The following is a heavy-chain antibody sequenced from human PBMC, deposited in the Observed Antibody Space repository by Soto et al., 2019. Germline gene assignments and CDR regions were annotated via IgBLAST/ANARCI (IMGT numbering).Heavy chain of an antibody. J-gene: IGHJ4*02. Sequence: QVQLVQSGAEVKKPGSSVTVSCKASGGIFSTYAISWLRQAPGQGLEWMGGIIPLFGTPNYAQRFQGRGTITADESTSTAYMELSRLRSEDTAVYYCARDRDDYGSGNYYNRIDFWGQGTLVTVSS. CDR3: ARDRDDYGSGNYYNRIDF. D-gene: IGHD3-10*01. CDR1: GGIFSTYA. V-gene: IGHV1-69*01. CDR2: IIPLFGTP.